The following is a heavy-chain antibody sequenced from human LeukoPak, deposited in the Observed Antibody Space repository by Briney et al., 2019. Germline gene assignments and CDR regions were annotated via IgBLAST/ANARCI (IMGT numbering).Heavy chain of an antibody. CDR1: GFTFSDYY. D-gene: IGHD3-22*01. CDR2: ISSSGSTI. V-gene: IGHV3-11*01. Sequence: GGSLRLSCAASGFTFSDYYMSWIRQAPGKGLEWVSYISSSGSTIYYADSVKGRFTISRDNAKNSLYLQMNSLRAEDTAVYYCARDYYYYDSSGRGYYFDYWGQGTLVTVSP. CDR3: ARDYYYYDSSGRGYYFDY. J-gene: IGHJ4*02.